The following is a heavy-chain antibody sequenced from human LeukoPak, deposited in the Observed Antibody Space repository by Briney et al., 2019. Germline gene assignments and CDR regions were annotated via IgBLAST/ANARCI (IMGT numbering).Heavy chain of an antibody. CDR3: ARVRGGGFDN. Sequence: PGGSLRLSCAASGFTVSSNYMSWVRQAPGKGLEWVSIIYSASSTYYADSVKGRFTISRDNSKNTLYLQMNSLGAEDTAVYYCARVRGGGFDNWGQGTLVAVSS. CDR2: IYSASST. J-gene: IGHJ4*02. CDR1: GFTVSSNY. V-gene: IGHV3-53*01. D-gene: IGHD2-15*01.